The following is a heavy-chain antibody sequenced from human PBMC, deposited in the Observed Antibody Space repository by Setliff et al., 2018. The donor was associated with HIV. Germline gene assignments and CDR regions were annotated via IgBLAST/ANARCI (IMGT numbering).Heavy chain of an antibody. Sequence: SETLSLTCSVSGGSISSHYWSWIRLPPGKGLEWIGTIYHNGNTNYNSSLKSRVTISVDTSKNQFSLKLSSVTAADTAVYYCARGGYSSSWYTYYGMDVWGQGTTVTVSS. J-gene: IGHJ6*02. CDR1: GGSISSHY. D-gene: IGHD6-13*01. CDR2: IYHNGNT. V-gene: IGHV4-59*08. CDR3: ARGGYSSSWYTYYGMDV.